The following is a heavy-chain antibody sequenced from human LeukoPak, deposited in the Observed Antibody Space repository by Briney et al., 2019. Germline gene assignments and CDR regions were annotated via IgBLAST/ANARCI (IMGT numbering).Heavy chain of an antibody. CDR3: ARDHAISVAGSGLDY. V-gene: IGHV3-30*04. CDR2: ISYDGSNK. CDR1: GFTFSTYA. Sequence: PGRSLRLSCAASGFTFSTYAMHWVRQAPGKGLEWVAVISYDGSNKNYADSVKGRLTISRDNSKNTLYLQLNSLRPEDTAVYYCARDHAISVAGSGLDYWGQGTLVTVSA. J-gene: IGHJ4*02. D-gene: IGHD6-19*01.